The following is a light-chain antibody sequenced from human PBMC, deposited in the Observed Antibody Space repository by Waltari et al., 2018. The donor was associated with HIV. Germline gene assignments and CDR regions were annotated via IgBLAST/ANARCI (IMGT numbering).Light chain of an antibody. J-gene: IGLJ1*01. V-gene: IGLV2-14*01. CDR2: EVT. Sequence: QSALTQPASVSGSPGQSITISCTGTSSDVGGYNYVFWYQQHPGKATKLMLYEVTNRPSGCSNRFSGAKSGNTASLTISGLQAEDEADYYCSSYTSSSTQVFGTGTKVTVL. CDR1: SSDVGGYNY. CDR3: SSYTSSSTQV.